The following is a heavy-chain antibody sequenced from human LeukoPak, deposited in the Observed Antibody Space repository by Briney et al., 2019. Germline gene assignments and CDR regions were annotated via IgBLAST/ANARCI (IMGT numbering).Heavy chain of an antibody. D-gene: IGHD3-10*01. CDR1: GFTFSSYW. CDR3: AKGYGVLDY. CDR2: INNDGSGT. J-gene: IGHJ4*02. V-gene: IGHV3-74*01. Sequence: GGSLRLSCAASGFTFSSYWMHWVRQAPGKGPVWVSRINNDGSGTTYADSVKGRFTISRDNSKNTLYLQMNSLGAEDTAVYYCAKGYGVLDYWGQGTLVTVSS.